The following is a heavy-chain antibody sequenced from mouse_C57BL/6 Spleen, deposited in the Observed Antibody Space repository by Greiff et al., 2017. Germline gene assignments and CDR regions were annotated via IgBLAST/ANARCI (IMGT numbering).Heavy chain of an antibody. Sequence: EVKLQESGPGLVKPSQSLSLTCSVTGYSITSGYYWNWIRQFPGNKLEWMGYISYDGSNNYNPSLKNRISVTRDTSKNQFFLKLNSVTTEDTATYYCARDVWGTGTTVTVSS. CDR2: ISYDGSN. CDR3: ARDV. J-gene: IGHJ1*03. V-gene: IGHV3-6*01. CDR1: GYSITSGYY.